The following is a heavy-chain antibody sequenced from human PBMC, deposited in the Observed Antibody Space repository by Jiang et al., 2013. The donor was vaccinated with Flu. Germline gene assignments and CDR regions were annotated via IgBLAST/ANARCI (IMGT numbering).Heavy chain of an antibody. Sequence: GAEVKKPGESLKISCKGSGYSFTNYWIGWVRQMPGKGLEWMGIIYPGDSDTRYSPSFQGQVTISADKSISTAYLQWSSLKASDTAIYYCARRLGYCSSTSCSNYYYYGMDVWGQGTTVTVSS. CDR3: ARRLGYCSSTSCSNYYYYGMDV. J-gene: IGHJ6*02. D-gene: IGHD2-2*01. CDR2: IYPGDSDT. CDR1: GYSFTNYW. V-gene: IGHV5-51*01.